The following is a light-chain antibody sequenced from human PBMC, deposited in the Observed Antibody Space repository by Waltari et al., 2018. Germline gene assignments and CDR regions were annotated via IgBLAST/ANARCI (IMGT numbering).Light chain of an antibody. CDR3: QQTYSFPWT. J-gene: IGKJ1*01. CDR1: QTMSTY. V-gene: IGKV1-39*01. Sequence: DIQMTQSPSSLSASIGDRVTLTCRASQTMSTYLNWFQQKPGQSPKLLIYAASSLQGGVPSRFSGSGSGTDFTLIISSLQPEDFATYYCQQTYSFPWTFGQGTKVEIK. CDR2: AAS.